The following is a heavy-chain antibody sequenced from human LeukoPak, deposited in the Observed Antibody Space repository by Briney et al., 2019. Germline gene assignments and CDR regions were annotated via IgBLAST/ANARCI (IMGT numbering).Heavy chain of an antibody. CDR1: GFTFSSYE. J-gene: IGHJ4*02. CDR3: ARGRGSGWSYYFDY. D-gene: IGHD6-19*01. V-gene: IGHV3-48*03. CDR2: ISSSGSTI. Sequence: PGRSLRLSCAASGFTFSSYEMNWVRQAPGKGLEWVSYISSSGSTIYYADSVKGRFTISRDSAKNSLYLQMSSLRAEDTAVHYCARGRGSGWSYYFDYWGQGTLVTVSS.